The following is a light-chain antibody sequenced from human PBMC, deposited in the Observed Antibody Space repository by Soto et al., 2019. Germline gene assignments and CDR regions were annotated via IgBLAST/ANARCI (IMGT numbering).Light chain of an antibody. V-gene: IGLV2-14*01. CDR3: SSYTSRSTLV. Sequence: QSVLTQPASVSGGPGQSITISCTGTSSDVGGYNYVSWYQQHPGKAPKLMIYEVTNRPSGVSNRFSGSKSGNTASLTISGLQAEDEADYYCSSYTSRSTLVFGTGTKVTVL. J-gene: IGLJ1*01. CDR2: EVT. CDR1: SSDVGGYNY.